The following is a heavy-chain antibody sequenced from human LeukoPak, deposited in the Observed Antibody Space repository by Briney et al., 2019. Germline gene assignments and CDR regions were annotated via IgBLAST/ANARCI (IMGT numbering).Heavy chain of an antibody. Sequence: GGSLKLSCAASGFTVSNNYMSWVRQAPGKGLEWVSVIYSGGSTNYADSVKGRFTISRDNSKNTMYLQMNSLRVEDTAVYYCARVVRPSSYFDYWGQGTLVTVSS. D-gene: IGHD6-6*01. J-gene: IGHJ4*02. CDR3: ARVVRPSSYFDY. CDR1: GFTVSNNY. CDR2: IYSGGST. V-gene: IGHV3-53*01.